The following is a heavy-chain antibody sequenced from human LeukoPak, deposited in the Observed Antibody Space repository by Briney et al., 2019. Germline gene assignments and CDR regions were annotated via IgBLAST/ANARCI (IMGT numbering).Heavy chain of an antibody. D-gene: IGHD5-12*01. Sequence: SQTLSLTCTVSGGSISSGSYYWSWIRQPAGKGLEWIGRIYTSGSTNYNPSLKNRVTISVDTSKNQFSLKLSSVTAADTAVYYCAREDIVATIGLDYWGQGTLVTVSS. J-gene: IGHJ4*02. CDR3: AREDIVATIGLDY. CDR2: IYTSGST. V-gene: IGHV4-61*02. CDR1: GGSISSGSYY.